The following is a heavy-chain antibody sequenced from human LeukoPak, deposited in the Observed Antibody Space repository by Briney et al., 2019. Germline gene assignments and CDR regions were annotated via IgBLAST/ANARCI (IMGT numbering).Heavy chain of an antibody. Sequence: KTGGSLRLSCVASGFAFNNARMIWVRQAPGKGPEWVGRIKGQLDGATTDYAAPVRGRFTISRDNSKNTLYLQMSSLRGDDTAVYYCARPRAPVTRISSFDMWGQGTMVTVSS. CDR1: GFAFNNAR. CDR2: IKGQLDGATT. J-gene: IGHJ3*02. V-gene: IGHV3-15*01. CDR3: ARPRAPVTRISSFDM. D-gene: IGHD2/OR15-2a*01.